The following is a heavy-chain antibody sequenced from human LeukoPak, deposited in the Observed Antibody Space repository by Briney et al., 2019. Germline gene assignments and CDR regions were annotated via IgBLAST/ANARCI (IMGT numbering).Heavy chain of an antibody. D-gene: IGHD2-15*01. CDR1: GGSFSGYY. Sequence: PSETLSLTCAVYGGSFSGYYWSWIRQPPGKGLEWIGEINHSGSNNYNPSLKSRVTISVDTSKNQFSLKLSSVTAADTAVYYCARAEWWPRAYYFDYRGQGTLVTVSS. J-gene: IGHJ4*02. CDR2: INHSGSN. V-gene: IGHV4-34*01. CDR3: ARAEWWPRAYYFDY.